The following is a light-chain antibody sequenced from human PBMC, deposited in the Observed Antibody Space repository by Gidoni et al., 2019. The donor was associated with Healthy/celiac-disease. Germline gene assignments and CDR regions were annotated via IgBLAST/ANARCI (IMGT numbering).Light chain of an antibody. CDR3: QQYYSFFT. CDR2: WAS. CDR1: QSVLYSSNNKNY. J-gene: IGKJ3*01. Sequence: DIVMTQSPDSLAVSLGERATINCKSSQSVLYSSNNKNYLAWYQQKPGQPPKLLIYWASTRESGVPVRFSGSGSGTDFTLTISSLQAEDVAVYYCQQYYSFFTFGPGTKVDIK. V-gene: IGKV4-1*01.